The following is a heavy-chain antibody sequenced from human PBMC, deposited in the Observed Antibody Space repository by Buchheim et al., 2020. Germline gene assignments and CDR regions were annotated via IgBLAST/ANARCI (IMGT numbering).Heavy chain of an antibody. Sequence: QVNLVQSGGGVVQPGRSLRLSCVTSGFLFRDYSMHWVRQAPGKGLEWVATISYDEDIKYADSVTGRFTISRDISKNTLYLQMNSLRREDTAVYFCARVDGVVGTIGFPDYWGQGTL. V-gene: IGHV3-30-3*01. CDR2: ISYDEDIK. CDR3: ARVDGVVGTIGFPDY. D-gene: IGHD1-26*01. CDR1: GFLFRDYS. J-gene: IGHJ4*02.